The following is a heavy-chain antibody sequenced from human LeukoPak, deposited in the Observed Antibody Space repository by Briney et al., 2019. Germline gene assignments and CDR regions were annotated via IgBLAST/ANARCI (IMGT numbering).Heavy chain of an antibody. Sequence: GGSLRLSCAASGFTFSSYWMHWVRQAPGKGLVWLSRINSDGRSTSYADSVKGRFTITRDNAKNTLYLQMNSLRAEDTAVYYCAKGADSSVYDSYYYFDYWGQGTLVTGSS. D-gene: IGHD3-22*01. CDR1: GFTFSSYW. CDR3: AKGADSSVYDSYYYFDY. CDR2: INSDGRST. V-gene: IGHV3-74*01. J-gene: IGHJ4*02.